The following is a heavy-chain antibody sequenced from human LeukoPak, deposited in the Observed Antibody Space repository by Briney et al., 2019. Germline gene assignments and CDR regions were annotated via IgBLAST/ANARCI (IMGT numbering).Heavy chain of an antibody. V-gene: IGHV3-30*02. CDR1: GFTFSGLG. CDR2: IHTDQTIQ. CDR3: ATLISGWSLY. J-gene: IGHJ4*02. D-gene: IGHD6-19*01. Sequence: QPGGSLRLSCRASGFTFSGLGMHCVRQSPGRGLEGVAYIHTDQTIQYYADSVKGRFNISRDNAKNTMYLQMNSLRVEDTAVYYCATLISGWSLYWGQGTMVTVSS.